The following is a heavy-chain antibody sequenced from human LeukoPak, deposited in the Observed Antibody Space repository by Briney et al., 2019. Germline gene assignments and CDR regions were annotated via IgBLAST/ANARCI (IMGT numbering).Heavy chain of an antibody. Sequence: SETLSLTCTVSGASISSYYWSWIRQPAGKGLEWIGRIYSSRSIYNPSLKSRVTMSVDTSKNQFSLKLSSVTAADTAVYYCARRTPQPRPKLVVLVAGTRGNWFDPWGQGTLVTVSS. V-gene: IGHV4-4*07. D-gene: IGHD6-19*01. CDR2: IYSSRS. CDR3: ARRTPQPRPKLVVLVAGTRGNWFDP. J-gene: IGHJ5*02. CDR1: GASISSYY.